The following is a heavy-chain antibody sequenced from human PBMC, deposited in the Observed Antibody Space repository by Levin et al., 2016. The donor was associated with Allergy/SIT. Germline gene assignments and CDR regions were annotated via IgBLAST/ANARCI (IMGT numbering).Heavy chain of an antibody. CDR3: ARVMHYYDSSGYTYYFDY. CDR2: INAGNGNT. J-gene: IGHJ4*02. Sequence: ASVKVSCKASGYTFTSYAMHWVRQAPGQRLEWMGWINAGNGNTKYSQKFQGRVTITRDTSASTAYMELSSLRSEDTAVYYCARVMHYYDSSGYTYYFDYWGQGTLVTVSS. V-gene: IGHV1-3*01. CDR1: GYTFTSYA. D-gene: IGHD3-22*01.